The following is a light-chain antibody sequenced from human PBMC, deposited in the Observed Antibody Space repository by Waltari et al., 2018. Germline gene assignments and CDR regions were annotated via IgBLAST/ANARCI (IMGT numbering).Light chain of an antibody. CDR2: WAS. CDR1: QNLLFRSTNKNY. CDR3: QQYFSVPET. J-gene: IGKJ2*01. V-gene: IGKV4-1*01. Sequence: DIVMTQSPDSLTVSLGVRATINCKSSQNLLFRSTNKNYLAWYQQKPGQPPKLLFYWASTRESGVPDRFSGSGSGTDFTLTISSLQAEDVAVYYCQQYFSVPETFGQGTKLEIK.